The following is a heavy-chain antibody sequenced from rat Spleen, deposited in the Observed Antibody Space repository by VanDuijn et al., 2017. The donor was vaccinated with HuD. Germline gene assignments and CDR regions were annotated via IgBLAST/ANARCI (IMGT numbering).Heavy chain of an antibody. D-gene: IGHD2-3*01. J-gene: IGHJ2*01. V-gene: IGHV5S13*01. CDR3: AVAGYGY. Sequence: EVQLVESGGGLVQPGRSLKLSCAASGFTFSSFAMAWVRQAPKKGLEWVATITSGGSNTYYPDSVKGRFTISRDNVENIVYLQMNSLKCEDTATYYCAVAGYGYWGQGVMVTVSS. CDR2: ITSGGSNT. CDR1: GFTFSSFA.